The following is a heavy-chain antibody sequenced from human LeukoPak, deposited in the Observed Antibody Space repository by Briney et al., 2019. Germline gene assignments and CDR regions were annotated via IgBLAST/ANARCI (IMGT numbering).Heavy chain of an antibody. CDR2: INPNSGGT. Sequence: ASVKVSCKASGYTFTSYYMHWVRQAPGQGLEWMGWINPNSGGTNYAQKFQGRVTMTRDTSISTAYMELSRLRSDDTAVYYCARDQQYSSGWTDFDYWGQGTLVTVSS. D-gene: IGHD6-19*01. CDR3: ARDQQYSSGWTDFDY. J-gene: IGHJ4*02. V-gene: IGHV1-2*02. CDR1: GYTFTSYY.